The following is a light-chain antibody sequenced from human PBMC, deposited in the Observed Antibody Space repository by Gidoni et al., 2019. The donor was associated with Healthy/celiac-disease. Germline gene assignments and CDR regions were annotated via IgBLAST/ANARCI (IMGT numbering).Light chain of an antibody. Sequence: SSELTQDPAVSVALGQTVRITCQGDSLRSYYASWYQQKPGQAPVLVSYGKNNRPSGIPDRFSGSSSGNTASLTITGAQAEDEADYYCNSRDSSGNHPYVVFGGGTKLT. CDR3: NSRDSSGNHPYVV. J-gene: IGLJ2*01. V-gene: IGLV3-19*01. CDR1: SLRSYY. CDR2: GKN.